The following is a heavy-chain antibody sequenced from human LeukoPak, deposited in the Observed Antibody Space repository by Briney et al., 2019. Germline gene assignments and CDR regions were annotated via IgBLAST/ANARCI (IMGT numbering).Heavy chain of an antibody. V-gene: IGHV4-4*02. CDR1: GGSISSSNW. D-gene: IGHD6-19*01. CDR2: IYHSGST. J-gene: IGHJ6*02. Sequence: GTLSLTCAVSGGSISSSNWWSWVRQPPGKGLEWIVEIYHSGSTNYNPSLKSRVTISVDKSKNQFSLKLSSVTAADTAVYYCARAAIAVAGTGGDYYYYGMDVWGQGTTVTVSS. CDR3: ARAAIAVAGTGGDYYYYGMDV.